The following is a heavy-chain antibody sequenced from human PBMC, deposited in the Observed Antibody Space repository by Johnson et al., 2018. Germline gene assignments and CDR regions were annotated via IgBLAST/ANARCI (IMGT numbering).Heavy chain of an antibody. D-gene: IGHD2-15*01. J-gene: IGHJ1*01. CDR1: GFTFDDYG. Sequence: VQLVQSGGGAVRPGGSLRLSCAASGFTFDDYGMSWVRQAPGKGLEWVSDINWNGGSTGYADSVKGRFTISRDNAKNSLYLQMNSLRAEDTALYYCANGRYRSGGSCSDPGFFQHWGQGTLVTVSS. CDR3: ANGRYRSGGSCSDPGFFQH. V-gene: IGHV3-20*04. CDR2: INWNGGST.